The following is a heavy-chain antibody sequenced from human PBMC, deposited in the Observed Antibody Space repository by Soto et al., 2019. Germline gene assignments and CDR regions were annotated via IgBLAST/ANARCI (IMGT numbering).Heavy chain of an antibody. CDR3: AKYSRVAEADY. V-gene: IGHV3-30*18. CDR1: GFTFSSYG. Sequence: QVQLVESGGGVVQPGRSLRLSCAASGFTFSSYGMHWVRQAPGKGLEWVAVISYDGSNKYYADSVKGRFTISRDNSKNTLYLQMNSLRAEDTAVYYCAKYSRVAEADYWGQGTLVTVSS. J-gene: IGHJ4*02. D-gene: IGHD6-19*01. CDR2: ISYDGSNK.